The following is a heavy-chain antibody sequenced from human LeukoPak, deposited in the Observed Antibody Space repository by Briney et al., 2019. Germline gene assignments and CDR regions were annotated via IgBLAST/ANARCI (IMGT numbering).Heavy chain of an antibody. CDR3: TGNYYGSGSYADFDY. D-gene: IGHD3-10*01. CDR2: IRSTANGYAT. V-gene: IGHV3-73*01. CDR1: GFTFSSYG. Sequence: GGSLKLSCAASGFTFSSYGMHWVRQASGKGLEWVGRIRSTANGYATAYAASVKGRFTISRDDSKNTAYLQMDSLKTEDTAVYYCTGNYYGSGSYADFDYWGQGTLVTVSS. J-gene: IGHJ4*02.